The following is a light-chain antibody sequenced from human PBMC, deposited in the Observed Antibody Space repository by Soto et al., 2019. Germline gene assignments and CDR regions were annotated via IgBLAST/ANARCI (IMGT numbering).Light chain of an antibody. CDR3: QHYNSYSEA. V-gene: IGKV1-5*03. J-gene: IGKJ1*01. CDR1: QTISSW. CDR2: KAS. Sequence: DIQMTQSPSTLSGSVGDSVTITCRARQTISSWLAWYQQKPGKAHKLLIYKASTLKSGVPSRFRGSGSGTEFTLTISSLQTDDFASYYCQHYNSYSEAFGQGTKLEL.